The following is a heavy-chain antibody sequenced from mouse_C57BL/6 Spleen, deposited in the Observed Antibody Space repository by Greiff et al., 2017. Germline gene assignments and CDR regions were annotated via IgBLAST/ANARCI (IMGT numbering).Heavy chain of an antibody. CDR1: GYTFTDYY. CDR3: ARWTIITTVAARDYAMDY. V-gene: IGHV1-19*01. D-gene: IGHD1-1*01. CDR2: INPYNGGT. J-gene: IGHJ4*01. Sequence: VQLQQSGPVLVKPGASVKMSCKASGYTFTDYYMNWVKQSHGKSLEWIGVINPYNGGTSYNQKFKGKATLTVDKSSSTAYMELNSLTSEDSAVYYCARWTIITTVAARDYAMDYWGQGTSVTVSS.